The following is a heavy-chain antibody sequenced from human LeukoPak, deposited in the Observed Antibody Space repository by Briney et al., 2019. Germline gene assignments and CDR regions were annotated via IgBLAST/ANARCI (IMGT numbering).Heavy chain of an antibody. CDR1: GFTFSTYG. J-gene: IGHJ6*02. D-gene: IGHD2-2*01. Sequence: PGGSLRLSCSASGFTFSTYGMHWVRQAAGKGLELVSAMSNNGGSKSYADSVKGRFTISRDNSKHTLHLQMSSLRAEDTAVYYCVKDTNSGYYYYGMDVWGQGTTVTVSS. CDR2: MSNNGGSK. CDR3: VKDTNSGYYYYGMDV. V-gene: IGHV3-64D*09.